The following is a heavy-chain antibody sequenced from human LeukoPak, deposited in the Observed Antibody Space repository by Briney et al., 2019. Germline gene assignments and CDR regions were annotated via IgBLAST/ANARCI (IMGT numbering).Heavy chain of an antibody. J-gene: IGHJ1*01. CDR2: INPNSGGT. CDR1: GYTFTGYY. Sequence: ASVKVSCKSSGYTFTGYYMHWVRQAPGQGLEWMGWINPNSGGTNYAQKFQGRVTMTRDTSISTAYMELSRLRSDDTAVYYCAKQYGDYSYFQHWGQGTLVTVSS. D-gene: IGHD4-17*01. CDR3: AKQYGDYSYFQH. V-gene: IGHV1-2*02.